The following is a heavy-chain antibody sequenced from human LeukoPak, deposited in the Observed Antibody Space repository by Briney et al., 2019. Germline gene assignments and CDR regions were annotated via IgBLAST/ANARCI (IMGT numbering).Heavy chain of an antibody. Sequence: PGGSLRLSCAASGFTLSNYDMNWVRQAPGKGLEWVSSISTSSRYIHYKDSVRGRFTISRDDAKNSLYLEMKSLRAEDTAVYYCARADCSSSACYLRRSWFDPWGQGTLVTVSS. V-gene: IGHV3-21*01. CDR2: ISTSSRYI. CDR3: ARADCSSSACYLRRSWFDP. D-gene: IGHD2-2*01. CDR1: GFTLSNYD. J-gene: IGHJ5*02.